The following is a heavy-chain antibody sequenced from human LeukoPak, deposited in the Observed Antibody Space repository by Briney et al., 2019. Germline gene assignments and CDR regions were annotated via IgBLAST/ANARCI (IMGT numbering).Heavy chain of an antibody. D-gene: IGHD2-2*01. J-gene: IGHJ6*03. V-gene: IGHV3-30-3*01. CDR1: GFTFSSYA. CDR3: ARGSCSSTSCNSPRGYYYYYYMDV. CDR2: ISYDGSNK. Sequence: GGSLRLSCAASGFTFSSYAMHWVRQAPGKGLEWVAVISYDGSNKYYADSVKGRFTISRDNSKNTLYLQMNSLRAEDTAVYYCARGSCSSTSCNSPRGYYYYYYMDVWGKGTTVTVSS.